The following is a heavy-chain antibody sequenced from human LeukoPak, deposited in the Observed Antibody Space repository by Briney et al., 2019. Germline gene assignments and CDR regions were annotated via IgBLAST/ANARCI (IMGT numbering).Heavy chain of an antibody. CDR2: MNPNSGNT. Sequence: GASVKVSCKASGYTFTSYGISWVRQAPGQGLEWMGSMNPNSGNTGYAQKFQGRVTMTRNTSISTAYMELSSLRSEDTAVYYCAREYYDSSGYYSPPDTRYNWFDPWGQGTLVTVSS. CDR3: AREYYDSSGYYSPPDTRYNWFDP. J-gene: IGHJ5*02. CDR1: GYTFTSYG. V-gene: IGHV1-8*02. D-gene: IGHD3-22*01.